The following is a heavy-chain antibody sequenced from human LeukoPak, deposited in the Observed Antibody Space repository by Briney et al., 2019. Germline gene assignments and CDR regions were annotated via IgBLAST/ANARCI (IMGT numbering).Heavy chain of an antibody. J-gene: IGHJ5*02. CDR1: GDSISDSNYY. D-gene: IGHD3-3*01. V-gene: IGHV4-39*07. CDR3: ARKPWNNWFDP. Sequence: SETLSLTCTVSGDSISDSNYYWGWIRRPPGKGLQWIGSFYYSGTLLYNPSLGGRVIISLDTSKSQFSLRLSSVTAADTAIYYCARKPWNNWFDPWGQGTRVIVSS. CDR2: FYYSGTL.